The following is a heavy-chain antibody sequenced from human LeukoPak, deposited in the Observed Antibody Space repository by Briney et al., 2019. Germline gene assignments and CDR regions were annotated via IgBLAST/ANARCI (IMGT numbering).Heavy chain of an antibody. D-gene: IGHD3-16*01. CDR3: AKDSRGAAFWGEFDH. CDR2: ISRDVSTI. V-gene: IGHV3-43*02. J-gene: IGHJ4*02. CDR1: GLSFRVYA. Sequence: QPAGTVTFSREASGLSFRVYAMHWLRQTQGKGLEWVSLISRDVSTIHYADSVKGRLTISRDNRKNSLYLQMNSLRTEDTALYFCAKDSRGAAFWGEFDHWGQGTLVTVSS.